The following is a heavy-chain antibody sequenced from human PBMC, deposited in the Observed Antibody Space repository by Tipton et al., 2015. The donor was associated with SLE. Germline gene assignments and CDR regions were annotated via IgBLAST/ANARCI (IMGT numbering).Heavy chain of an antibody. D-gene: IGHD3-10*01. CDR3: AREYGHYYYGMDV. CDR2: ISSSGNII. V-gene: IGHV3-48*04. Sequence: GSLRLSCAASGFTFSSYSMNWVRQAPGKGLEWISYISSSGNIIYYADSVKGRFTISRDNTKDSLYLQMDSLRAEDTAIYFCAREYGHYYYGMDVWGQGTTVTVSS. CDR1: GFTFSSYS. J-gene: IGHJ6*02.